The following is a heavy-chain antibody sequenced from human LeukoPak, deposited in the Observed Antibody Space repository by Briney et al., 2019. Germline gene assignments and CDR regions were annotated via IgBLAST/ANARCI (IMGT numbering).Heavy chain of an antibody. J-gene: IGHJ4*02. CDR3: ARRRVEGYFDY. Sequence: SETLSLTCTVSGGSISSSRYYWGWIRQPPGKGLECIGSIYYSGSTYYNPSLKSRVTISVDTSKNQFSLKLSSVTAADTAVYYCARRRVEGYFDYWGQGTLVTVSS. CDR1: GGSISSSRYY. CDR2: IYYSGST. V-gene: IGHV4-39*01.